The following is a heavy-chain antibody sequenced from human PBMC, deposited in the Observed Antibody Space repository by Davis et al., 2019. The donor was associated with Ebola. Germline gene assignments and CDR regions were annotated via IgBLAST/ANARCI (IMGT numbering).Heavy chain of an antibody. J-gene: IGHJ4*02. D-gene: IGHD3-22*01. Sequence: GESLKISCAVSGLPTSTYGLTWVRQAPGKGLEWVSSISSRSTYIYYGDSVKGRFTISRDNSKNTLYLQMNSLRADDTAVYYCAKGSFEYDISGPLDYWGQGALVTVSS. V-gene: IGHV3-21*04. CDR2: ISSRSTYI. CDR3: AKGSFEYDISGPLDY. CDR1: GLPTSTYG.